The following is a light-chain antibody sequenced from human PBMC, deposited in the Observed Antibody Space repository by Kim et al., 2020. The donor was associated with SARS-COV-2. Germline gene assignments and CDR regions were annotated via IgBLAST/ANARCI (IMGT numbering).Light chain of an antibody. Sequence: PGERATLSCRASQSVNSNYLAWYQQKPGQAPRLLIYGASSRATGIPDRFSGSGSGTDFTLTISRLEPEDFAVYYCQQYDTSPLTFGGGTKVDIK. V-gene: IGKV3-20*01. CDR1: QSVNSNY. CDR2: GAS. J-gene: IGKJ4*01. CDR3: QQYDTSPLT.